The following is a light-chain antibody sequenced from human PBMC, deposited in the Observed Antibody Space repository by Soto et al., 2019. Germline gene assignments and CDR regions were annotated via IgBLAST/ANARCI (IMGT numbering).Light chain of an antibody. CDR3: STYTSTNILL. V-gene: IGLV2-14*01. Sequence: QSVLTQPASVSGSPGQSITISCTGTLSDVGGYNYVSWYQQYPGKAPKLMIYEVTNRPSGVSNRFSGSKSRNTASVTISGLQAEDEPDYYCSTYTSTNILLFGGGTKVTVL. CDR1: LSDVGGYNY. CDR2: EVT. J-gene: IGLJ2*01.